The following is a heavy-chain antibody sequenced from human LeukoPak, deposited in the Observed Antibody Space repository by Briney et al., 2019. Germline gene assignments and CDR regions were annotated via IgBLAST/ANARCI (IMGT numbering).Heavy chain of an antibody. CDR3: ARHGGGGLDY. CDR2: IYYSGST. CDR1: GGSISSSSYY. Sequence: SETLSLTCTVSGGSISSSSYYWGWIRQPPGKGLEWIGSIYYSGSTYYKPSLKSRVTISVDTSKNQFSLNLSSVTAADTAVYFCARHGGGGLDYWGQGTLVTVSS. J-gene: IGHJ4*02. D-gene: IGHD2-15*01. V-gene: IGHV4-39*01.